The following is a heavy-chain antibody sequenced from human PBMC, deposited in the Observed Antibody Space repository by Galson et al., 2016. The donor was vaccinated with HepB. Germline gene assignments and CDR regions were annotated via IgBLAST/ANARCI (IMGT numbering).Heavy chain of an antibody. J-gene: IGHJ5*02. D-gene: IGHD2-15*01. CDR1: GFAFSRFG. CDR2: IWYDGSEK. CDR3: ASERDGCIGGSCYSDLDT. V-gene: IGHV3-33*01. Sequence: SLRPSCAASGFAFSRFGMHWVRQTPGKGLEWVAVIWYDGSEKYYADSVKGRFTISRDNSKNMMYLQMNSLRVDDSALYFCASERDGCIGGSCYSDLDTWGQGTLVTVSS.